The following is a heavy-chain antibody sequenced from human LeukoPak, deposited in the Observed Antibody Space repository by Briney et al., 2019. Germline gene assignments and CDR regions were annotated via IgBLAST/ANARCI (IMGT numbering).Heavy chain of an antibody. J-gene: IGHJ2*01. CDR3: ARDRVAGATSWYFDL. CDR1: GGSISSGSYY. V-gene: IGHV4-61*02. D-gene: IGHD6-19*01. Sequence: PSETLSLTCTVSGGSISSGSYYWTWIRQPAGKGLEWIGRIYTSGSTNYNPSLKSRVTISVDTSKNQFSLKLSSVTAADTAVYYCARDRVAGATSWYFDLWGRGTLVTVSS. CDR2: IYTSGST.